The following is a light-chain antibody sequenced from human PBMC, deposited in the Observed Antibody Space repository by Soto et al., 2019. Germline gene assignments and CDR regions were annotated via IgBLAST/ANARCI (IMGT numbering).Light chain of an antibody. V-gene: IGKV1-5*01. CDR1: QSISHW. CDR3: QEYGSVFGT. Sequence: DIQMTQSPATLSASVGDSVTITCRASQSISHWLAWYQQQPGKAPKFLIYDASSLESGVPSRFSGSGSGTEFTLTISSLQLDDCATYYYQEYGSVFGTFGPGTKVDIK. CDR2: DAS. J-gene: IGKJ1*01.